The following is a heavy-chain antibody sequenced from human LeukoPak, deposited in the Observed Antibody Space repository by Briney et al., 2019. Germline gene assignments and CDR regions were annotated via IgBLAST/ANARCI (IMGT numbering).Heavy chain of an antibody. CDR2: MSPNSGDT. CDR1: GYTFTSYD. D-gene: IGHD7-27*01. J-gene: IGHJ4*02. CDR3: ARGPPNWGYDY. V-gene: IGHV1-8*01. Sequence: GASVKVSCKASGYTFTSYDFNWVRQATGQRPEWMGWMSPNSGDTGYAQKFQDRVTMTRSTSTSTAYMELSSLRSDDTAVYYCARGPPNWGYDYWGPGTLVTVSS.